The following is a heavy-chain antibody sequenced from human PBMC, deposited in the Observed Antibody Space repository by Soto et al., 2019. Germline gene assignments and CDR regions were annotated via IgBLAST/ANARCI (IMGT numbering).Heavy chain of an antibody. CDR1: GGSISSSSYY. J-gene: IGHJ4*02. CDR3: ASRGLPLSRGFDS. CDR2: IYYSGST. D-gene: IGHD3-10*01. Sequence: QLQLQESGPGLVKASETLSLTCTVSGGSISSSSYYWGWIRQPPGKGLEWIGSIYYSGSTYYNPSLKSRVTISVDTSKNQFSLKLNSVTAADTAVYYCASRGLPLSRGFDSWGQGTLVTVSS. V-gene: IGHV4-39*01.